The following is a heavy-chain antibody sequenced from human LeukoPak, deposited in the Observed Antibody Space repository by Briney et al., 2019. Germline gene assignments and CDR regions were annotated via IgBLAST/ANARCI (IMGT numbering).Heavy chain of an antibody. CDR2: VKSKTDGGTT. Sequence: PGGSLRLSCAASGFTFDNAWMNWVRQAPGKGLEWVGRVKSKTDGGTTDYAAPVKGRFTISRDDSENTLFLQLNSLKTEDTALYYCTTVGTTSPIAVEYFDYWGQGTLVTVSS. CDR3: TTVGTTSPIAVEYFDY. CDR1: GFTFDNAW. V-gene: IGHV3-15*01. J-gene: IGHJ4*02. D-gene: IGHD1-26*01.